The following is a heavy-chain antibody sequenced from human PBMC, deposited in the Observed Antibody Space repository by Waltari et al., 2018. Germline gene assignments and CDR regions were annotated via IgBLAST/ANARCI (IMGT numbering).Heavy chain of an antibody. Sequence: QVQLVQSGAEVKKPGASVKVSCKASGYTFTSYGLSWVRQAPGQGLEWMGWISAYHGNTNYSQKLQGRVTMTTDTSTSTAYMELRSLRSDDTAVYYWARVRGGYYDSSGLFDYWGQGTLVTVSS. J-gene: IGHJ4*02. CDR2: ISAYHGNT. CDR1: GYTFTSYG. CDR3: ARVRGGYYDSSGLFDY. D-gene: IGHD3-22*01. V-gene: IGHV1-18*01.